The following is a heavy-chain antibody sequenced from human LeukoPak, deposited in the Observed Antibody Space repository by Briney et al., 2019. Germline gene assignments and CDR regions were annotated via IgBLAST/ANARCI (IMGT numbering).Heavy chain of an antibody. CDR1: GFTFSSYS. CDR3: ARDEDASVVVVAATPFDY. Sequence: PGGSLRLSXAASGFTFSSYSMNWVRQAPGKGLEWVSSISSSSYIYYADSVKGRFTISRDNAKNSLYLQMNSLRAEDTAVYYCARDEDASVVVVAATPFDYWGQGTLVTVSS. J-gene: IGHJ4*02. V-gene: IGHV3-21*01. CDR2: ISSSSYI. D-gene: IGHD2-15*01.